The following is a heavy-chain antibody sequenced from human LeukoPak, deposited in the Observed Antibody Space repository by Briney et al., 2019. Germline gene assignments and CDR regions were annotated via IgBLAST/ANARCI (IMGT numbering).Heavy chain of an antibody. CDR3: VKEGTVTLDY. J-gene: IGHJ4*02. CDR2: ISISGDFI. Sequence: GGSLRLSCAASGFTFSSYNMKWVRQAPGRGLECVSSISISGDFIYYADSVEGRFTISRDNAKNSLYLQMNSLRAEDTAMYYCVKEGTVTLDYWGQGTLVTVSS. V-gene: IGHV3-21*01. D-gene: IGHD4-17*01. CDR1: GFTFSSYN.